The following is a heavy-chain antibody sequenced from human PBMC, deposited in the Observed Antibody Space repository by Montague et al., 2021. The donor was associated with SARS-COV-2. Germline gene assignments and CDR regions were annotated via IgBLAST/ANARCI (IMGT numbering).Heavy chain of an antibody. CDR2: IYHSGST. Sequence: SETLSLTCTVSGGSFRSYYWSWIRQPPGKGLEWIGYIYHSGSTNYNPSLKSRVTISVDTSKNQFSLKLSSVTAADTAVYYCARGGDMIWFDLWGQGTLVTVSS. CDR1: GGSFRSYY. J-gene: IGHJ5*02. V-gene: IGHV4-59*01. CDR3: ARGGDMIWFDL. D-gene: IGHD2-21*02.